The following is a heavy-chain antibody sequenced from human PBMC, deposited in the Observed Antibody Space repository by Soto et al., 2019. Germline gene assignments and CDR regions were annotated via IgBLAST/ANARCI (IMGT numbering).Heavy chain of an antibody. CDR2: IDGSGGST. D-gene: IGHD2-21*02. CDR3: AKGLAVTSHFDY. J-gene: IGHJ4*02. CDR1: GLIFSNFV. Sequence: EVQLLESGGDLVQPGGSLRLCCAASGLIFSNFVITWVRQAPGKGLDWVSTIDGSGGSTFFADSVKGRFTISRDNSKNTVCLQMNNLRAEDTAVYYCAKGLAVTSHFDYWGQGTLVTVSS. V-gene: IGHV3-23*01.